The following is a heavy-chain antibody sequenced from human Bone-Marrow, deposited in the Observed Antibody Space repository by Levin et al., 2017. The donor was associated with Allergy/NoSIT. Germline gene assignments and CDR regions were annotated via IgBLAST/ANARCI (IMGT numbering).Heavy chain of an antibody. Sequence: GGSLRLSCAASGFTISTNYMSWVRQVPGKGLEWVSIIHSGGRKNYADSVKGRFTISRDNYNNTLYLQMNNLRGEDTAIYYCARDDVVATNHWGQGTLVIVSS. CDR3: ARDDVVATNH. CDR2: IHSGGRK. J-gene: IGHJ4*02. D-gene: IGHD5-12*01. V-gene: IGHV3-66*01. CDR1: GFTISTNY.